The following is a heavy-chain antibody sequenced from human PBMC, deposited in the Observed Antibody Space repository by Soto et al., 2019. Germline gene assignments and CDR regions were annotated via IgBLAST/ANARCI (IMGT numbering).Heavy chain of an antibody. CDR1: GGTFSSYT. CDR3: AGGRVTGSFYYYMDV. D-gene: IGHD2-21*02. J-gene: IGHJ6*03. CDR2: IIPILGIA. V-gene: IGHV1-69*02. Sequence: SVKVSCKASGGTFSSYTISWVRQAPGQGLEWMGRIIPILGIANYAQKFQGRVTITADKSTSTAYMELSSLRSEDTAVYYCAGGRVTGSFYYYMDVWGKGTTVTVSS.